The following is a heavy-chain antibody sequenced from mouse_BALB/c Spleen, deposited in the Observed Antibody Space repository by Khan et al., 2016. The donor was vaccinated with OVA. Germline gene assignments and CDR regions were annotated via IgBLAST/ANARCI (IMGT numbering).Heavy chain of an antibody. CDR2: INTYTGEP. CDR1: GYTFTNYG. Sequence: QIQLVQSGPELKKPGETVKISCKASGYTFTNYGMNWVKQAPGKGLKWMGWINTYTGEPTYADDFKGRFAFSLETSASTAYLQINNLKNEDTATVFSSRSNSNYWFAYGGQGTLVTVSA. V-gene: IGHV9-3-1*01. J-gene: IGHJ3*01. CDR3: SRSNSNYWFAY. D-gene: IGHD2-5*01.